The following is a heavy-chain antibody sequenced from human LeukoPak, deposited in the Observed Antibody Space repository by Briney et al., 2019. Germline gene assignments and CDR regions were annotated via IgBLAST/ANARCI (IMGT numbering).Heavy chain of an antibody. Sequence: GGSLRLSCAASGFTFSTFTMNWVRQAPGKGLEWVSYITSSSSTIYYADSVKGRFTISRDNAKNSLYLQMNSLRAEDTAVYYCAREIFWSGYFSNLHFDYWGQGTLVTVSS. CDR3: AREIFWSGYFSNLHFDY. V-gene: IGHV3-48*01. D-gene: IGHD3-3*01. J-gene: IGHJ4*02. CDR2: ITSSSSTI. CDR1: GFTFSTFT.